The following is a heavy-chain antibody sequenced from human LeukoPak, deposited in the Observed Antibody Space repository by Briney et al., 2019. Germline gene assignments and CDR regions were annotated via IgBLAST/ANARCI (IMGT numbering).Heavy chain of an antibody. D-gene: IGHD4-17*01. CDR3: AKDPYGDYHNWFDP. V-gene: IGHV3-23*01. J-gene: IGHJ5*02. Sequence: PGGPLRLSCAASGFTFSSYAMSWVRQAPGKGLEWVSAISGSGGSTYYADSVKGRFTISRDNSKNTLYLQMNSLRAEDTAVYYCAKDPYGDYHNWFDPWGQGTLVTVSS. CDR1: GFTFSSYA. CDR2: ISGSGGST.